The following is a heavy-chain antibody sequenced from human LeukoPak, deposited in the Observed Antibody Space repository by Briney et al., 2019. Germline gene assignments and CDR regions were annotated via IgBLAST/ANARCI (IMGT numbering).Heavy chain of an antibody. Sequence: GGSLRLSCAASGFTFSSYRMHWVRQAPGKGLVWVSRINSDGSSTSYADSVKGRFTISRDNSKNTLYLQMNSLRTEDTAVYYCAKGVSSSWSNDAFDIWGQGTMVTVSS. CDR3: AKGVSSSWSNDAFDI. CDR1: GFTFSSYR. V-gene: IGHV3-74*01. D-gene: IGHD6-13*01. J-gene: IGHJ3*02. CDR2: INSDGSST.